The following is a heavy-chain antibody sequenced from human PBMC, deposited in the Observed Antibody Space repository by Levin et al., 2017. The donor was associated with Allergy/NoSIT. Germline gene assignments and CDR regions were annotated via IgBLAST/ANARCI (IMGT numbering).Heavy chain of an antibody. V-gene: IGHV3-11*01. J-gene: IGHJ4*02. D-gene: IGHD2-15*01. CDR2: ISSSGSTI. Sequence: GESLKISCAASGFTFSDYYMSWIRQAPGKGLEWVSYISSSGSTIYYADSVKGRFTISRDNAKNSLYLQMNSLRAEDTAVYYCAREGCSGGSCYSPYYFDYWGQGTLVTVSS. CDR3: AREGCSGGSCYSPYYFDY. CDR1: GFTFSDYY.